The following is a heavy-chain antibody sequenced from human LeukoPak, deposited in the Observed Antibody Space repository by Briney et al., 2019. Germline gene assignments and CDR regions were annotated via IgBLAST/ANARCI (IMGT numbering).Heavy chain of an antibody. D-gene: IGHD3-10*01. V-gene: IGHV3-23*01. J-gene: IGHJ4*02. CDR2: ISGSGDII. CDR3: AKDWKGVRPYDN. CDR1: GFTFSSYA. Sequence: GGSLRLSCAASGFTFSSYAMTWVRQAPGKGLEWGSTISGSGDIIYYADSVKGRFTISRDNPKNTLYLQMNSLRAEDTAVYYCAKDWKGVRPYDNWGQGILVTVSS.